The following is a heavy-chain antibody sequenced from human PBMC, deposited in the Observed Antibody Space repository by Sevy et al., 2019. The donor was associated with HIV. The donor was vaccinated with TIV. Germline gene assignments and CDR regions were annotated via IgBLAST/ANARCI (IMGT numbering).Heavy chain of an antibody. Sequence: GGSLRLSCAASGFSISGYTMNWVRQAPGKGLEWVSSISSGSSFIYYADSLKGRFTISRDNARNLLYLQMNSLRVEDTAVYYCARVGLGDCSGTNCSPNDYWGQGTLVPVSS. CDR3: ARVGLGDCSGTNCSPNDY. D-gene: IGHD2-2*01. V-gene: IGHV3-21*01. J-gene: IGHJ4*02. CDR2: ISSGSSFI. CDR1: GFSISGYT.